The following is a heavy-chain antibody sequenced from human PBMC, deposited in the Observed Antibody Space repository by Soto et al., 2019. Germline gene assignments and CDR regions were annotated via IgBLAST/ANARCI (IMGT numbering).Heavy chain of an antibody. J-gene: IGHJ4*02. CDR1: GFNFDDYA. D-gene: IGHD3-9*01. CDR3: VRDQDILTGYYEY. CDR2: TENDGNRV. Sequence: GGSLRLSCAASGFNFDDYAMHWVRQAPGKAPEWVARTENDGNRVSYGDPARGRFFISRDNAKNTLYLNLNGLTVEDTAVYYCVRDQDILTGYYEYWGLGTMVTVSS. V-gene: IGHV3-74*01.